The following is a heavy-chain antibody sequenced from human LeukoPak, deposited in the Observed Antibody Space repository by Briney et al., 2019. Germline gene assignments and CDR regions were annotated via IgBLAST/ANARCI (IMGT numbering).Heavy chain of an antibody. D-gene: IGHD3-3*01. CDR3: ARDHGWSGFNWFDP. CDR1: GDSISEYY. J-gene: IGHJ5*02. V-gene: IGHV4-59*01. Sequence: SETLSLTCSVSGDSISEYYWSWIRQPPGKGLEWIGYIYVSGNTNYNPSLKSRVTLSLDTSKNQFSLKMTSVTAADTAIYYCARDHGWSGFNWFDPWGQETLVTVSS. CDR2: IYVSGNT.